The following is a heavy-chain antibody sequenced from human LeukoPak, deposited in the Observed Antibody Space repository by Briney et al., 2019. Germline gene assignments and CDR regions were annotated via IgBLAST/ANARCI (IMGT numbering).Heavy chain of an antibody. CDR1: GYTFTDYF. Sequence: ASVKVSCKASGYTFTDYFIHWVRQAPGQGLEWMGWINPNSGGTNYAQKFQGRVTMTRDTSINTAYMELSRLRSGDTAVYYCARGGDYYDSSGYYDDAFDIWGQGTMVTVSS. D-gene: IGHD3-22*01. J-gene: IGHJ3*02. V-gene: IGHV1-2*02. CDR2: INPNSGGT. CDR3: ARGGDYYDSSGYYDDAFDI.